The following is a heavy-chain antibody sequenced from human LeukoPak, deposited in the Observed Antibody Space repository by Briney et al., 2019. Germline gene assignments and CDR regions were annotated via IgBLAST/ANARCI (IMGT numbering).Heavy chain of an antibody. J-gene: IGHJ3*02. V-gene: IGHV3-30*04. D-gene: IGHD3-22*01. CDR1: GFTFNRYR. CDR3: ARMMTDFDGSGHDIQRGAFDI. Sequence: GGSLRLSCAASGFTFNRYRMHWVRQAPGKGLEWVAVISYDGRYQFYADSVKGRFTVSRDNSKNTLFLQMNSLRAEDTAVYHCARMMTDFDGSGHDIQRGAFDIWGQGTMVTVS. CDR2: ISYDGRYQ.